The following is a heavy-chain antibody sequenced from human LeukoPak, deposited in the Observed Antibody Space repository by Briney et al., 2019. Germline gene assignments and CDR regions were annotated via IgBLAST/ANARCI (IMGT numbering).Heavy chain of an antibody. CDR3: ARDTSSGWYLTH. CDR1: GFTFSTYG. V-gene: IGHV3-33*01. Sequence: SGGSLRLSCAASGFTFSTYGMHWVRQAPGKGLEWVAVIWYGGSNKYYADSVKGRFTISRDNSKNTLYLQMNSLRAEDTAVYYCARDTSSGWYLTHWGQGTLVTVSP. CDR2: IWYGGSNK. J-gene: IGHJ4*02. D-gene: IGHD6-19*01.